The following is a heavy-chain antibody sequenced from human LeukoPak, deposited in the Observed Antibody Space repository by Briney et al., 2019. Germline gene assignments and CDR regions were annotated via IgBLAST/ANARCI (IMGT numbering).Heavy chain of an antibody. Sequence: PGGSLRLSCVASVFTFSTYWMHWVRQAPGKGPVWVSRIYGDKNSTNYADSVEGRFTISRDNAKNTQYLQMNSLRVEDTAVYYCASSPGSLGNFDIWGQGTMVTVSS. CDR2: IYGDKNST. V-gene: IGHV3-74*01. J-gene: IGHJ3*02. D-gene: IGHD3-16*01. CDR3: ASSPGSLGNFDI. CDR1: VFTFSTYW.